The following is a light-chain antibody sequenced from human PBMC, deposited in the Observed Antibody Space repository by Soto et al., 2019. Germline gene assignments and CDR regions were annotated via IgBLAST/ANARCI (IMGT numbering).Light chain of an antibody. Sequence: QSVLTQPASVSGSPGQSITISCTGTSSDVGNYNYVSWYQQYPGRVPKLLIYMVSNRASGVSNRFSGSKSGNTASLTISGLQAEDEADYFCTPPTPGSLYVFGTGTKVTVL. CDR2: MVS. J-gene: IGLJ1*01. V-gene: IGLV2-14*01. CDR1: SSDVGNYNY. CDR3: TPPTPGSLYV.